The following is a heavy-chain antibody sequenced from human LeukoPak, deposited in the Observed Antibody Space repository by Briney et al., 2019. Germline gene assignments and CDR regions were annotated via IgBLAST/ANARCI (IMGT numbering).Heavy chain of an antibody. D-gene: IGHD2-15*01. Sequence: GSLRRSLPASGFIFSSYGINWGGQAPGKGREGVSYISSVSSTISYVDSVKGRFTISRDNAKNSLYLQMNSLRAEDTAVYYCARVHGGYPFDYWGQGTRVTVSS. CDR1: GFIFSSYG. J-gene: IGHJ4*02. V-gene: IGHV3-48*01. CDR3: ARVHGGYPFDY. CDR2: ISSVSSTI.